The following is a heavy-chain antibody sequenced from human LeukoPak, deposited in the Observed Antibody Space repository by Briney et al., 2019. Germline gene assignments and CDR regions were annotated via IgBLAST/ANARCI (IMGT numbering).Heavy chain of an antibody. Sequence: GGSLRLSCATSGFIFSSDSMIWVRQAPGEGLEWVSSISSTGAYIYYADSLKGRFTISRDNAKNSLYLQMNSVRADDTAVYYCARGLAAAGTRGPYWGQGTLVTVSS. J-gene: IGHJ4*02. CDR1: GFIFSSDS. CDR2: ISSTGAYI. V-gene: IGHV3-21*01. CDR3: ARGLAAAGTRGPY. D-gene: IGHD6-13*01.